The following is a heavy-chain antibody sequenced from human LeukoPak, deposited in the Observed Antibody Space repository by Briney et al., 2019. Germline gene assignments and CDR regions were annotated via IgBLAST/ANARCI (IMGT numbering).Heavy chain of an antibody. CDR3: ARASPWAARVSSSRTDDLYY. J-gene: IGHJ4*02. V-gene: IGHV1-46*01. CDR1: GYTFTSYY. CDR2: INPSGGST. D-gene: IGHD6-13*01. Sequence: ASVKVSCKASGYTFTSYYMHWVRQAPGQGLEWMGIINPSGGSTSYAQKFQGRVTMTRDTSTSTVYMELSSLRSEDTAVYYCARASPWAARVSSSRTDDLYYWGQGTLVTVSS.